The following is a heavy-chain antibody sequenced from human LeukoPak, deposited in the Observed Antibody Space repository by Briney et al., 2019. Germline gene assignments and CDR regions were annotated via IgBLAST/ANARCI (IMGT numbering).Heavy chain of an antibody. CDR3: ARGIFSSGWYDAFDI. J-gene: IGHJ3*02. V-gene: IGHV1-2*02. CDR2: INPNSADT. D-gene: IGHD6-19*01. Sequence: GASVKVSCKASGYSFTGYYMHWVRQAPGQGLEWMGWINPNSADTNYAHKFQGRVTMTRDTSINTAYMELSRLRSDDTAVYYCARGIFSSGWYDAFDIWGQGSPVTVSS. CDR1: GYSFTGYY.